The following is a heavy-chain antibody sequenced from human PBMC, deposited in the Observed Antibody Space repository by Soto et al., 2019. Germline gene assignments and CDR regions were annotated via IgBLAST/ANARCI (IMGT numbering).Heavy chain of an antibody. J-gene: IGHJ6*03. CDR2: IYYSGST. V-gene: IGHV4-31*03. D-gene: IGHD2-2*01. CDR3: ARWPPRQYQLLERGYYMDV. Sequence: PSETLSLTCTVSGGSISSGGYYWSWIRQHPGKGLEWIGYIYYSGSTYYNPSLKSRVTISVDTSKNQFSLKLSSVTAADTAVYYCARWPPRQYQLLERGYYMDVWGKGTTVTVSS. CDR1: GGSISSGGYY.